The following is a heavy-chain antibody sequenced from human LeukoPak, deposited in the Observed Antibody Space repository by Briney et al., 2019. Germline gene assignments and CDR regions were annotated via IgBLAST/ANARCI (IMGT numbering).Heavy chain of an antibody. CDR3: ANDFDH. J-gene: IGHJ4*02. CDR2: ISGSDDNT. V-gene: IGHV3-23*01. Sequence: GGSLRLSCAASGLTFNNYAMSWVRQAPGKGLEWVSTISGSDDNTYYADSVKGRFTISRDISKNTLYLQMNSLRADDTAVYYCANDFDHWGQGTLVTVSS. CDR1: GLTFNNYA.